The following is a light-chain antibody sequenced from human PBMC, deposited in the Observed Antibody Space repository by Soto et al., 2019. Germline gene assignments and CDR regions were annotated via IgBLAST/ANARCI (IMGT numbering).Light chain of an antibody. CDR3: QHYNSYSEA. J-gene: IGKJ1*01. V-gene: IGKV1-5*03. CDR2: KAS. Sequence: DIRMTQYPSTLSVSVGDRVTITCGASQTISSWLAWYQQKPGKAPKLLIYKASTLKSGVPSRLRGSGSGTEFTLTISSLQPDDFETYYCQHYNSYSEAFGHGTKVDIK. CDR1: QTISSW.